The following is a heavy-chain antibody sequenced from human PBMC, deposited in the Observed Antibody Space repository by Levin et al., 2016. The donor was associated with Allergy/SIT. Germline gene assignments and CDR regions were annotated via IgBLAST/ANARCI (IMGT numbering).Heavy chain of an antibody. Sequence: WIRQPPGKGLEWVSYVSRSGTTISYADSVKGRFTISRDNARNSLYLQMNSLRAEDTAVYYCAREPWPEILTGYYFEYWGQGTLVTVSS. CDR3: AREPWPEILTGYYFEY. D-gene: IGHD3-9*01. V-gene: IGHV3-48*03. CDR2: VSRSGTTI. J-gene: IGHJ4*02.